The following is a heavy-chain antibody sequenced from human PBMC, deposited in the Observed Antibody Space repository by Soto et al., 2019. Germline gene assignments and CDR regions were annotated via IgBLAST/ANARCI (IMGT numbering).Heavy chain of an antibody. J-gene: IGHJ6*02. CDR2: ISWNSGSI. Sequence: PGGSLRLSCAASGFTFDDYAMHWVRQAPGKGLEWVSGISWNSGSIGYADSVKGRFTISRDNAKNSLYLQMNSLRAEDTALYYCAKDIALQWEMDYYYGMDVWGQGTTVTVSS. CDR3: AKDIALQWEMDYYYGMDV. CDR1: GFTFDDYA. V-gene: IGHV3-9*01. D-gene: IGHD1-26*01.